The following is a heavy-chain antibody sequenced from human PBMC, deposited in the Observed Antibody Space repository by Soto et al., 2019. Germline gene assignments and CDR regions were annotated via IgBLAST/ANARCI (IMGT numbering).Heavy chain of an antibody. D-gene: IGHD2-8*02. CDR3: ARDKITGLFDY. CDR2: INHSGST. CDR1: GGSFSGYY. Sequence: PSETLSLTCAVYGGSFSGYYWTWIRQPPGTGLEWIGEINHSGSTNYNPSLKSRVTIPVDTSKNQFSLKLTSLTAADTAVYYCARDKITGLFDYWGQGTLVTVSS. V-gene: IGHV4-34*01. J-gene: IGHJ4*02.